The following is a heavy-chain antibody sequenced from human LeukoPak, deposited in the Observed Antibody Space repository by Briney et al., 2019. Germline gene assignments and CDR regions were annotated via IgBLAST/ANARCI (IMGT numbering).Heavy chain of an antibody. CDR3: AKEFGLRDIVVVPAAPRGAFDI. J-gene: IGHJ3*02. CDR1: GFTFSSYA. Sequence: PGGSLRLSCAASGFTFSSYAMSWVRQAPGKGLEWVSAISGSGGSTYYADSVKGRFTISRDNSKNTLYLQMNSLRAEDTAVYYCAKEFGLRDIVVVPAAPRGAFDIWGQGTMVTVSS. V-gene: IGHV3-23*01. D-gene: IGHD2-2*01. CDR2: ISGSGGST.